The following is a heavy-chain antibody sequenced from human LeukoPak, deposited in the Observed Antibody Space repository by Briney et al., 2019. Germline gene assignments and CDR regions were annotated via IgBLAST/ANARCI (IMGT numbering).Heavy chain of an antibody. Sequence: GGSLRLSCAASGFTVSSNYMSWVRQAPGKGLEWVSVIYSGGSTYYADSVKGRFTISRDNSKNTLYLQMNSLRAEDTAVYYCAGYYDSSGYYYFDFWGQGTLVTVSS. CDR3: AGYYDSSGYYYFDF. CDR1: GFTVSSNY. V-gene: IGHV3-66*02. D-gene: IGHD3-22*01. J-gene: IGHJ4*02. CDR2: IYSGGST.